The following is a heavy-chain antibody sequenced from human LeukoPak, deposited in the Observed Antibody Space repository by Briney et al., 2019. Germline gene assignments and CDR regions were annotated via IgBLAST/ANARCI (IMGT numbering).Heavy chain of an antibody. Sequence: KAGGSLRLSCAASGFTFSSFAMSWVRQAPGKGLEWVSVISGIGGNTYYADSVKGRFTISRDNSNNTMCLQMNSLRAEDTAIYFCAKEGGAVAGPLRSYYYHIDVWGKGTTVTVSS. CDR3: AKEGGAVAGPLRSYYYHIDV. D-gene: IGHD6-19*01. J-gene: IGHJ6*03. CDR1: GFTFSSFA. CDR2: ISGIGGNT. V-gene: IGHV3-23*01.